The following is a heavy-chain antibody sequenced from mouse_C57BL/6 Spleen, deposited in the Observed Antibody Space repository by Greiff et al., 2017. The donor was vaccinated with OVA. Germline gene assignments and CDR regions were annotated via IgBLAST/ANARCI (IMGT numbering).Heavy chain of an antibody. V-gene: IGHV1-81*01. D-gene: IGHD2-4*01. CDR3: ARSITYDYDEGYYAMDY. J-gene: IGHJ4*01. Sequence: QVQLKESGAELARPGASVKLSCKASGYTFTSYGISWVKQRTGQGLEWIGEIYPRSGNTYYNEKFKGKATLTADKSSSTAYMELRSLTSEDSAVYFCARSITYDYDEGYYAMDYWGQGTSVTVSS. CDR2: IYPRSGNT. CDR1: GYTFTSYG.